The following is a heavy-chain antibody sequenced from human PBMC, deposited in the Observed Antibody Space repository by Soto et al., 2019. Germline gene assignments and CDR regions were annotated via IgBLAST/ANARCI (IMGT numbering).Heavy chain of an antibody. CDR1: GFTFSSYA. D-gene: IGHD4-17*01. CDR3: AKGRFGDYLYFDY. Sequence: EVQLLESGGGLVQPGGSLRLSCAAYGFTFSSYAMSWVRQAPGKGLEWVSAIGGSGGSTYYADSVKGRFTISRDNSKNTLYLQMNSLRAEDTAVYYCAKGRFGDYLYFDYWGRGTLVTVSS. V-gene: IGHV3-23*01. J-gene: IGHJ4*02. CDR2: IGGSGGST.